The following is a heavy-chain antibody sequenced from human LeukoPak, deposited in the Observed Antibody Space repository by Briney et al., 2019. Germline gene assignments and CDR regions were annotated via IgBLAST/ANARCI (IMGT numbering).Heavy chain of an antibody. CDR3: ARDQSGGYYFDY. V-gene: IGHV4-59*01. CDR1: GGSISSYY. CDR2: IFSSGST. D-gene: IGHD3-10*01. Sequence: PSDTLSLTCIVSGGSISSYYWSWIRQPPGKGLECIGYIFSSGSTNSYPSLKSRVTISVDTSKNQFSLKLSSVTAADTAVYHCARDQSGGYYFDYWGQGTLVTVSS. J-gene: IGHJ4*02.